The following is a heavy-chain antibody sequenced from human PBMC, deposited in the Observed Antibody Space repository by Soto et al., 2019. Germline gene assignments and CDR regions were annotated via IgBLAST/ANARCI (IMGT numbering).Heavy chain of an antibody. J-gene: IGHJ4*02. D-gene: IGHD2-21*01. V-gene: IGHV4-39*01. Sequence: SETLSLTCTVSGGSISGSSYYWGWIRQPPGKGLEWIGNIFNSGSTYYNPSLKSRVTISVDTSKNQFSLKLRSVTAADAAVYYCVRLSVFSHWGQGALVTVSS. CDR3: VRLSVFSH. CDR1: GGSISGSSYY. CDR2: IFNSGST.